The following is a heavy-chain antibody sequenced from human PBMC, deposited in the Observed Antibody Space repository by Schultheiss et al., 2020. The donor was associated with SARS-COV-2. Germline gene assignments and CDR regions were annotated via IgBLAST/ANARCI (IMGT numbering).Heavy chain of an antibody. Sequence: SETLSLTCAVYGGSFSGYYWGWIRQPPGKGLESIGNSYYTGNTYYNPSLKSRVTVSVDTSKNQFSLKLSSVTAADTAVYYCARLFAGSLALEYWGQGTLVTVSS. CDR3: ARLFAGSLALEY. V-gene: IGHV4-34*01. CDR1: GGSFSGYY. D-gene: IGHD2-21*01. CDR2: SYYTGNT. J-gene: IGHJ4*02.